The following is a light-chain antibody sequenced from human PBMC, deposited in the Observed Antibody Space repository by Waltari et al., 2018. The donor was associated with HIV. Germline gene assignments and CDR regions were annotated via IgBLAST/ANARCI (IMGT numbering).Light chain of an antibody. Sequence: EIVMTQSPATLSVSPGERATLSCRASQSVSRNLAWYQQKPGQAPRLVVSDASSRATGIPDRFGGSGSGTDFTLTISRLEPEDFAVYYCQQYGSTPYTFGQGTNLEIK. CDR2: DAS. CDR3: QQYGSTPYT. V-gene: IGKV3-20*01. J-gene: IGKJ2*01. CDR1: QSVSRN.